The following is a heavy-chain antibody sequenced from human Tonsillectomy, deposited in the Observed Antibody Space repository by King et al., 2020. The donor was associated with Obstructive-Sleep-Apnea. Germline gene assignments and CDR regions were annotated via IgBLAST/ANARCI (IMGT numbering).Heavy chain of an antibody. CDR2: IIPFLDLA. CDR3: VREEFDFGDYVGWFDP. Sequence: QLVQSGAEVKKSGSSVRVSCKASGGTFNRNAISWVRQAPGHGLEWLGGIIPFLDLANYAQKFQDRVAITADTSTSTAYMELSSLKSEDTAIYYCVREEFDFGDYVGWFDPWGQGTLVTVSS. V-gene: IGHV1-69*04. J-gene: IGHJ5*02. CDR1: GGTFNRNA. D-gene: IGHD4-17*01.